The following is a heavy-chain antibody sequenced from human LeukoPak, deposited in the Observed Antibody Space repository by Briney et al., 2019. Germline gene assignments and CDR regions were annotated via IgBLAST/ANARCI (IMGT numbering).Heavy chain of an antibody. CDR1: GFTFTNYW. Sequence: PGGSLRLSCAASGFTFTNYWMSWVRQAPGKGLEWVANLKQDGSQKYYVDSVKGRFTISRDNAKSSLFLQMKSLRAEDTAVYYCARIGYSSSSLDYWGQGTLVTVSS. D-gene: IGHD6-13*01. J-gene: IGHJ4*02. V-gene: IGHV3-7*01. CDR3: ARIGYSSSSLDY. CDR2: LKQDGSQK.